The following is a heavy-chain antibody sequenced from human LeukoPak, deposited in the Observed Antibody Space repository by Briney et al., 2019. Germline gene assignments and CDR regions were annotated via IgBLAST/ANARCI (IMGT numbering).Heavy chain of an antibody. V-gene: IGHV1-69*05. CDR3: ATYSNYNPEHDAFDI. J-gene: IGHJ3*02. Sequence: SVKVSCKASGGTFSSYSISWVRQAPGQGREWMGGIIPNFGTANYAKKFQGRVTITTDESTSTAYMELSSLRSEDTAVYYCATYSNYNPEHDAFDIWGQGTMVTVSS. CDR2: IIPNFGTA. CDR1: GGTFSSYS. D-gene: IGHD4-11*01.